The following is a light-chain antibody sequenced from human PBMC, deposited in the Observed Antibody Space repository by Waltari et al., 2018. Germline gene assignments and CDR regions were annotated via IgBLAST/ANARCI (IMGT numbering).Light chain of an antibody. CDR2: KAS. CDR1: RSISSF. J-gene: IGKJ2*01. CDR3: QQYDSFSLT. Sequence: IQMTQTPSTLSASVGSRVTIPCRASRSISSFLAWYQQKPGKAPKLLIYKASSLESGVPSRFSGSGSGTEFTLTISSLQPADFATYYCQQYDSFSLTFGQGTKLEIK. V-gene: IGKV1-5*03.